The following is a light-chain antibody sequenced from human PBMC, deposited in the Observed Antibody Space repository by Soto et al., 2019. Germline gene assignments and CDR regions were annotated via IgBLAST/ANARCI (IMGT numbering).Light chain of an antibody. CDR3: KHYKRYLAT. CDR1: EFISKW. Sequence: DIQITQSPSTLSASVGDRVTITCRASEFISKWLAWYQQKPGTAPKLLIYQASSLESGVPSRFSDSGSETEFTLTINTMQPDDLARYYCKHYKRYLATFGQGTKVEIK. V-gene: IGKV1-5*03. J-gene: IGKJ1*01. CDR2: QAS.